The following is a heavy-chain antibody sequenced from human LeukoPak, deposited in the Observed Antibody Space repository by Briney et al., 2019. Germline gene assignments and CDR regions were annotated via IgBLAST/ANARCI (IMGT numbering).Heavy chain of an antibody. Sequence: GGSLRLSCAASGFTFSSYEMNWIRQAPGKGLEWISYISNSGSTKYYADSVKGRFTISRDNDKNSLYLQMNSLRAEDTAVYYCAAVIDYWGQGTLVTVSS. CDR1: GFTFSSYE. J-gene: IGHJ4*02. CDR2: ISNSGSTK. CDR3: AAVIDY. V-gene: IGHV3-48*03.